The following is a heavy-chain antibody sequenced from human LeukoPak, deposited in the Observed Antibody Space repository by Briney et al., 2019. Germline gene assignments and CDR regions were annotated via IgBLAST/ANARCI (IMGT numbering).Heavy chain of an antibody. CDR3: ARAGDWYFDL. V-gene: IGHV3-74*01. CDR2: VNSDGSTR. J-gene: IGHJ2*01. D-gene: IGHD7-27*01. Sequence: GGSLRLSCAASGFTFSSYWMHWVRHAPGEGLVWVSRVNSDGSTRSYADSVKGRFTISRDNAKNTLYLQMNSLRAEDTAVYYCARAGDWYFDLWGRGTLVTVSS. CDR1: GFTFSSYW.